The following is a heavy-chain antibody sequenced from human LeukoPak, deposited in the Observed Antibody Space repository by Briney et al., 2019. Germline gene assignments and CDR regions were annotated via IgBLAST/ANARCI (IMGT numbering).Heavy chain of an antibody. J-gene: IGHJ4*02. D-gene: IGHD2-21*02. CDR1: GYTFTSYY. CDR2: INPSGGST. CDR3: ARDLEAYCGGDCTIPYY. V-gene: IGHV1-46*01. Sequence: ASVKVSCKASGYTFTSYYMHWVRQAPGQGLEWMGIINPSGGSTSYAQKFQGRVTMTRDTSKSTVYMQLSSLRSEDTAVYYCARDLEAYCGGDCTIPYYWGQGTLVTVSS.